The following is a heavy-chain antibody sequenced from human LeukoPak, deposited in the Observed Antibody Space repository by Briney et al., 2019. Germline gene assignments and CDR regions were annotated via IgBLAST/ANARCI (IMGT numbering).Heavy chain of an antibody. CDR3: AKDPNSGTYH. CDR2: ISGSGGST. CDR1: GFTFSSYS. V-gene: IGHV3-23*01. J-gene: IGHJ4*02. D-gene: IGHD3-10*01. Sequence: GGSLRLSCAASGFTFSSYSMNWVRQAPGKGLEWVSAISGSGGSTYYADSVKGRFTISRDNSKNTLYLQMNSLRAEDTAVYYCAKDPNSGTYHWGQGTLVTVSS.